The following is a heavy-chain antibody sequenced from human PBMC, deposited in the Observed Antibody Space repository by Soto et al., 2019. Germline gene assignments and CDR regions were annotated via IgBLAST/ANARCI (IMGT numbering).Heavy chain of an antibody. J-gene: IGHJ6*02. V-gene: IGHV3-53*02. CDR2: FYRGGST. D-gene: IGHD1-1*01. CDR3: ARDLGWKDLLNTYYNGIYV. Sequence: EVQLVETGGGLIQPGGSLRLSCEVSXFSVNSSMSWVRQAPGKGLEWVSVFYRGGSTDYADSVEGRGTVSRYTFRNPLFRQMDSLTVDDTAVYFCARDLGWKDLLNTYYNGIYVCGQGTTVTVS. CDR1: XFSVNSS.